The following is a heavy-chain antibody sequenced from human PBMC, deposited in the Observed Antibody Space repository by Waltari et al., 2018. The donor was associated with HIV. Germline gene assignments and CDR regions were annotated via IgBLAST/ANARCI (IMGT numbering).Heavy chain of an antibody. Sequence: EVQLVESGGRLVQPGRTLRHSGTGPGFSFGDSGMPWDRHCTGKGLWWVSVISGNGVVIRDADYVKCRFTIARDNAKDSLSLRMKALRPEDAAMYYCAKDGGAADFLIGYSEYGMEVWGQGTTVAVSS. CDR2: ISGNGVVI. V-gene: IGHV3-9*01. D-gene: IGHD2-21*01. CDR1: GFSFGDSG. J-gene: IGHJ6*02. CDR3: AKDGGAADFLIGYSEYGMEV.